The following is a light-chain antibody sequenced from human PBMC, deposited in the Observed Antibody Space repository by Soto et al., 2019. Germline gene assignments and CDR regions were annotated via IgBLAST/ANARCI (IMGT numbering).Light chain of an antibody. CDR3: SSYAGSSNV. Sequence: AVVTQPPSASGSPGQSVAISCTGTSSDVGGYNYVSWYQQHPGKAPKLMIYEVNKRPSGVPDRFSGSKSGNTASLTVSGLQAEDEADYYCSSYAGSSNVFGTGTKLTVL. J-gene: IGLJ1*01. CDR1: SSDVGGYNY. V-gene: IGLV2-8*01. CDR2: EVN.